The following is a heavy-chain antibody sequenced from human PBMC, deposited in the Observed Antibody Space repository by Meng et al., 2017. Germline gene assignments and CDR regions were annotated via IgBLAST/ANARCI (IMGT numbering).Heavy chain of an antibody. V-gene: IGHV4-4*02. J-gene: IGHJ4*02. D-gene: IGHD7-27*01. CDR1: GGSTSSDNC. Sequence: GLRQMGPFRTHTLAGGVYGGSTSSDNCASLDRHPPGKELEWIGYIYHRSSPHYNPSPQSRVTISVDKSKNQLSLKLSSVPAADTAVYYCARIGDWGSTRYFDYWGQGTLVTVSS. CDR2: IYHRSSP. CDR3: ARIGDWGSTRYFDY.